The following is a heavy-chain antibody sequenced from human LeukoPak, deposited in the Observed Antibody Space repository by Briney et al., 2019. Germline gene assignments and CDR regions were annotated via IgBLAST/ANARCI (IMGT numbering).Heavy chain of an antibody. J-gene: IGHJ3*02. Sequence: ASVKVSCKASGGTFSGYAISWVRQAPGQGLEWMGGIIPIFGTANYAQKFQGRVTITADKSTSTAYMELSSLRSEDTAVYYCARGLSGGWSTGRYDAFDIWGQGTMVTVSS. CDR3: ARGLSGGWSTGRYDAFDI. CDR1: GGTFSGYA. CDR2: IIPIFGTA. D-gene: IGHD6-19*01. V-gene: IGHV1-69*06.